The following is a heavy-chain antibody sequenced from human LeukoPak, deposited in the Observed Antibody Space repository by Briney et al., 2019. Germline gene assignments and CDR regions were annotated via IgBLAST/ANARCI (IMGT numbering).Heavy chain of an antibody. CDR2: IYTSGST. D-gene: IGHD6-19*01. CDR1: GGSISSYY. CDR3: ARDRGRSSGWPQFDC. J-gene: IGHJ4*02. Sequence: SETLSLTCTVSGGSISSYYWSWIRQPAGKGLEWIGRIYTSGSTNHNPSLKSRVTMSVDTSKNQFSLNLSSVTAADTAVYYCARDRGRSSGWPQFDCWGQGTLVTVSS. V-gene: IGHV4-4*07.